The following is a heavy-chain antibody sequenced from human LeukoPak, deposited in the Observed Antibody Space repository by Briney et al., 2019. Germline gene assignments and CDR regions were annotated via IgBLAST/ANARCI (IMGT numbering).Heavy chain of an antibody. CDR2: IYYSGST. CDR3: ARGEVAPNWFDP. V-gene: IGHV4-59*01. J-gene: IGHJ5*02. D-gene: IGHD5-12*01. Sequence: PSETLSLTCTVAGRSISRYYWSWIRQPPGKGLEWIGYIYYSGSTNYNPSLKSRVTISVDTSKNQFSLRLYSVTPADTAVYYCARGEVAPNWFDPWGQGILLTVSS. CDR1: GRSISRYY.